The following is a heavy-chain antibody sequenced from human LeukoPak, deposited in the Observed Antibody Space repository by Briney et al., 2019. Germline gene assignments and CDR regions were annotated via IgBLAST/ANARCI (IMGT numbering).Heavy chain of an antibody. CDR2: SDPEDVKT. J-gene: IGHJ4*02. CDR1: GYSLTELA. V-gene: IGHV1-24*01. CDR3: ATFQAYANSGHLRPYFDY. Sequence: ASAKVSCKISGYSLTELAIHWVRQAPGKGLEWMGGSDPEDVKTSFAEKFQGRVTFTEDTSTDTAFMELSRLRSDDTAVYYCATFQAYANSGHLRPYFDYWGQGTLVTVSS. D-gene: IGHD3-22*01.